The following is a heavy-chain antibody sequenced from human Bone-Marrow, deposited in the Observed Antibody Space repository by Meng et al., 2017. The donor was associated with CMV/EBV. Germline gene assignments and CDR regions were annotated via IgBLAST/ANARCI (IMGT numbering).Heavy chain of an antibody. CDR1: GYTFSTYY. Sequence: ASVKVSCKASGYTFSTYYMHWVRQAPGQGLEWMGIVDPSGDTTTYAQKFQGRVTMTRDTSTSTAYMELSRLRSDDTAVYYCARNLLVVTAIDAFDIWGQGTMVTVSS. J-gene: IGHJ3*02. CDR3: ARNLLVVTAIDAFDI. D-gene: IGHD2-21*02. V-gene: IGHV1-46*01. CDR2: VDPSGDTT.